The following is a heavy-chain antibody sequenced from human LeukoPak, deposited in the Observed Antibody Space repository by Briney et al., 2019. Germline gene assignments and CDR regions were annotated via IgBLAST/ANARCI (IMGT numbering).Heavy chain of an antibody. V-gene: IGHV3-7*01. CDR3: ARDGHSSGSFDY. CDR2: IRQDGGQT. J-gene: IGHJ4*02. D-gene: IGHD3-10*01. CDR1: ELTFSGYW. Sequence: GGSLRLSCAASELTFSGYWMTWVRQAPGKGLQWVGNIRQDGGQTHYSDSVKGRFTISRDNAKTSLYLQMNSLRPEDTAVYSCARDGHSSGSFDYWGQGPLVTVSS.